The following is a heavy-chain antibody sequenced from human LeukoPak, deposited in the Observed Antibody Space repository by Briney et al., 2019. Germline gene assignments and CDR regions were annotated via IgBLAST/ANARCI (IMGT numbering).Heavy chain of an antibody. CDR1: RGTFSSYA. V-gene: IGHV1-69*13. J-gene: IGHJ6*03. Sequence: ASVKVSCKASRGTFSSYAISWVRQAPGQGLEWMGGIIPMFGTANYAQKFQGRVTITADESTSTAYMGLSSLRSDDTAVYYCARDLFSAVDVVSYYFYMDVWGKGTTVTISS. D-gene: IGHD2-2*01. CDR3: ARDLFSAVDVVSYYFYMDV. CDR2: IIPMFGTA.